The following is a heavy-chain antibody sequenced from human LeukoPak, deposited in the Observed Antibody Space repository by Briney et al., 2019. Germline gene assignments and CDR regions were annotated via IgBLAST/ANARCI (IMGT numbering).Heavy chain of an antibody. J-gene: IGHJ3*01. CDR1: GYIFRRFG. Sequence: ASVRVSCKASGYIFRRFGINWVRQAPGQGLEWMGWINIYKNNTNYAQKFQGRVTMTTDPSTSTAYMELRSLQSDDTGVYYCARDFHPLVPAADAFHVWGQGTVVTISS. CDR2: INIYKNNT. D-gene: IGHD2-2*01. V-gene: IGHV1-18*01. CDR3: ARDFHPLVPAADAFHV.